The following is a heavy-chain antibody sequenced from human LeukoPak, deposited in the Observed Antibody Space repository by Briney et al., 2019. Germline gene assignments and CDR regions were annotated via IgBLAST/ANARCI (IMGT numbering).Heavy chain of an antibody. CDR3: AKDAISAAGTVNWFDP. J-gene: IGHJ5*02. CDR1: GFTFSSYA. Sequence: GGSLRPSCAASGFTFSSYAMSWVRQAPGKGLEWVSASSGSDGSTYYADSVKGRFTISRDNSKNTLYLQMNSLRAEDTAVYCCAKDAISAAGTVNWFDPWGQGTLVTVSS. D-gene: IGHD6-13*01. CDR2: SSGSDGST. V-gene: IGHV3-23*01.